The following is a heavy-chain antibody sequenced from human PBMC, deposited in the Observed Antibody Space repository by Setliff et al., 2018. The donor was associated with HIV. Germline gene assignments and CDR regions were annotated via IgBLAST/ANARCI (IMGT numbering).Heavy chain of an antibody. CDR3: AREIRTVYTGGHYFYGIDV. J-gene: IGHJ6*02. CDR1: GFTFSSYD. D-gene: IGHD3-16*01. CDR2: IGTGGHT. V-gene: IGHV3-13*01. Sequence: GGSLRLSCEASGFTFSSYDFHWVRQASGKGLEWVSAIGTGGHTYYVDSVKGRLTISRENARNSLDLQMNSLRSGDTAVYYCAREIRTVYTGGHYFYGIDVWGQGTAVTVSS.